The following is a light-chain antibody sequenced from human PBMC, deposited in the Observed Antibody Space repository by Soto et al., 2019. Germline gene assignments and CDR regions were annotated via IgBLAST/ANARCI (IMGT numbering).Light chain of an antibody. Sequence: DVPMTLSPSSLSASVGDIVTITCLASQSISSYLNWYQQKPGKAPKLLIYAASSLQSGVPSRFSGSGSGTDFTLTISSLQPEDFATYYCQQLDSYPITVGQGGRLAIK. V-gene: IGKV1-39*01. J-gene: IGKJ5*01. CDR2: AAS. CDR3: QQLDSYPIT. CDR1: QSISSY.